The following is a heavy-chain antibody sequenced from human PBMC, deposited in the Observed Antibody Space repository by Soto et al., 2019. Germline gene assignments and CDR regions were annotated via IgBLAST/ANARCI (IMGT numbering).Heavy chain of an antibody. Sequence: QVQLVQSGAEVKKPGSSVKVSCKASGGTFSSYAISWVRQAPGQGLEWMGGIIPIFGTANYAQKFQGRVTITADESTSTAYMELSSLRSEDTAVYHCARSRSSWYEGNYYYYYGMDVWGQGTTVTVSS. CDR2: IIPIFGTA. CDR3: ARSRSSWYEGNYYYYYGMDV. V-gene: IGHV1-69*12. D-gene: IGHD6-13*01. J-gene: IGHJ6*02. CDR1: GGTFSSYA.